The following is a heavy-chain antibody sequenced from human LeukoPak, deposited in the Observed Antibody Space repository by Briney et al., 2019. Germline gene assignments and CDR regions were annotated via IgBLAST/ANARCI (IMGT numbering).Heavy chain of an antibody. D-gene: IGHD1-26*01. CDR3: ALVGATPGGIDY. CDR1: GFTFSSYG. J-gene: IGHJ4*02. Sequence: GGSLRLSCAASGFTFSSYGMHWVRQAPGKGLEWVAFIRYDGSNKYYADSVKGRFTISRDNSKNTLYLQMNSLRAEDTAVYYCALVGATPGGIDYRGQGTLVTVSS. V-gene: IGHV3-30*02. CDR2: IRYDGSNK.